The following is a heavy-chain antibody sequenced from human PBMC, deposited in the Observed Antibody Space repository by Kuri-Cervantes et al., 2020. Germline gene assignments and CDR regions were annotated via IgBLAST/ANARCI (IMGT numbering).Heavy chain of an antibody. CDR2: INPNTGGT. V-gene: IGHV1-2*02. Sequence: ASVKVSCKTSGYIFTYYFMYWIRQAPGQGLEWMGWINPNTGGTNYAQKFQGRVTMTRDTSISTAYMELSRLRSDDTAVYYCARYPSGDYVWRKYYYYYMDVWGKGTTVTVSS. CDR1: GYIFTYYF. CDR3: ARYPSGDYVWRKYYYYYMDV. D-gene: IGHD3-16*01. J-gene: IGHJ6*03.